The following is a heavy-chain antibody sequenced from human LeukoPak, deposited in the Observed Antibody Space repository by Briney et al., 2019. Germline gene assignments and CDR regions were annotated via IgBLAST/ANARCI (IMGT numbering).Heavy chain of an antibody. CDR2: ISGSGGST. V-gene: IGHV3-23*01. J-gene: IGHJ3*02. Sequence: GGSLRLSCAASGFTFSSYAMSWVRQAPGKGLEWVSAISGSGGSTYYADSVKGRFTISRDNSKNTLYLQMNSLRAEDTAVYYCAKDLKGGYFLNVPQDAFDIWGQGTMVTVSS. CDR3: AKDLKGGYFLNVPQDAFDI. CDR1: GFTFSSYA. D-gene: IGHD3-22*01.